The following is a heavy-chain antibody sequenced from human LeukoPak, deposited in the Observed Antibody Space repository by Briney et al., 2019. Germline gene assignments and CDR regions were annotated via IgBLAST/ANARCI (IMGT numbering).Heavy chain of an antibody. CDR1: GFTFSSYW. CDR3: ARGRNYYGSGLKVYYYYGMDV. V-gene: IGHV3-7*01. CDR2: IKQDGSEK. D-gene: IGHD3-10*01. Sequence: PGGSLRLSCAASGFTFSSYWMSWVRQAPGKGLEWVANIKQDGSEKYYVDSVKGRFTISRDNAKNSLYLQMNSLRAEDTAVYYCARGRNYYGSGLKVYYYYGMDVWGQGTTVTVSS. J-gene: IGHJ6*02.